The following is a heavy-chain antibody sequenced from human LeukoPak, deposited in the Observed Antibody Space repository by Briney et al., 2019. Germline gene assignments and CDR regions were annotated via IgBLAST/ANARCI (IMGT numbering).Heavy chain of an antibody. CDR2: ISAYNGNT. V-gene: IGHV1-18*01. CDR1: GYTFTSYG. D-gene: IGHD2-15*01. J-gene: IGHJ6*03. CDR3: ARVHRDCSGGSCYYYYMDV. Sequence: ASVKVSCKASGYTFTSYGISWVRQAPGQGLEWMGWISAYNGNTNYAQNLQGRVTMTTDTSTSTAYMELRSLRSDDTAVYYCARVHRDCSGGSCYYYYMDVWGKGTTVTISS.